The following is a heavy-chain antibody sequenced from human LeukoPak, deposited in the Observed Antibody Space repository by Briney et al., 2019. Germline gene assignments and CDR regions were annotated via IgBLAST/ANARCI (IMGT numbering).Heavy chain of an antibody. Sequence: SVKVSCKASGGTFSSYGISWVRQAPGQGLEWMGGIIPMFGTANYAQKFQGRVTITADESTSTAYMELSSLRSEDTAVYYCARGRWASGYDFHDGLDIWGQGAMVTVSS. V-gene: IGHV1-69*13. CDR3: ARGRWASGYDFHDGLDI. CDR1: GGTFSSYG. D-gene: IGHD5-12*01. CDR2: IIPMFGTA. J-gene: IGHJ3*02.